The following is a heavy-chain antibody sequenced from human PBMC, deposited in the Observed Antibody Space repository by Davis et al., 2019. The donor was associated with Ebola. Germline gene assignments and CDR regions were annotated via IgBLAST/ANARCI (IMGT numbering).Heavy chain of an antibody. J-gene: IGHJ4*02. CDR2: ISSNGGST. D-gene: IGHD3-22*01. Sequence: GGSLRLSCAASGFTFSSYAMHWVRQAPGKGLEYVSAISSNGGSTYYADSVKGRFTISRDNAKNSLYLQMNSLRAEDTAVYYCARESYYYDSSGYYTYFDYWGQGTLVTVSS. CDR1: GFTFSSYA. CDR3: ARESYYYDSSGYYTYFDY. V-gene: IGHV3-64*04.